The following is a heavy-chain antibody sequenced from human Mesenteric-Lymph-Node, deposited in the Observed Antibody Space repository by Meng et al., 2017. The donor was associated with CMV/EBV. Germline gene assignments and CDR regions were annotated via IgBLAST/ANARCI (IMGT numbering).Heavy chain of an antibody. J-gene: IGHJ4*02. Sequence: GGSLRPSCPAFGSSPSSYYVHWVRQAPGKGLEYDYIMSSNGGTTYYADSVRGRFTVSRDTSKNTLYLQRGSLRPEDMAVYYCARGRGRLGYVDLGVSGYFDSWGQGTLVTVSS. CDR3: ARGRGRLGYVDLGVSGYFDS. V-gene: IGHV3-64*02. CDR2: MSSNGGTT. D-gene: IGHD3-16*01. CDR1: GSSPSSYY.